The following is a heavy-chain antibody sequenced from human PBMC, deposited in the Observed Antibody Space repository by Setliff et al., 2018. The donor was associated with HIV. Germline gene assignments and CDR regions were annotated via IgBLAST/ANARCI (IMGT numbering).Heavy chain of an antibody. V-gene: IGHV4-39*07. Sequence: LSLTCTASGGSISSNSYYWGWISQPPGKGLEWIGSIYHSGRTYYNPSLKSRVTISVDTSKNQFSLKLTSVTSADTAVYYCARDQPQDYDSLTGYYTGRYFDYWGRGTLVTVSS. CDR3: ARDQPQDYDSLTGYYTGRYFDY. CDR2: IYHSGRT. J-gene: IGHJ4*02. D-gene: IGHD3-9*01. CDR1: GGSISSNSYY.